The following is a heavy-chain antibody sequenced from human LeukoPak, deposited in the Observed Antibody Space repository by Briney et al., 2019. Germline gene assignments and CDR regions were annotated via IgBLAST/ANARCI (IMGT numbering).Heavy chain of an antibody. Sequence: GGSLRLSCAASEFTFFTYWMSWVRQAPGKGLEWVANIKQDGSDKYYVDSVKGRFTISRDNARKSVYLQMNSLRAEDTAVYYCVRGSRQHSRWGQGTLVSVSS. J-gene: IGHJ3*01. CDR1: EFTFFTYW. V-gene: IGHV3-7*01. CDR3: VRGSRQHSR. D-gene: IGHD1-1*01. CDR2: IKQDGSDK.